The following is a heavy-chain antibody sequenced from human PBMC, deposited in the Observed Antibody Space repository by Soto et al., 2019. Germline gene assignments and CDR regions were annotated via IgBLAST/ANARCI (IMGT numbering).Heavy chain of an antibody. J-gene: IGHJ5*02. V-gene: IGHV4-4*02. CDR2: ISHSGIT. CDR1: GGSITSANW. CDR3: ARVLRGWFDH. Sequence: KTXETLSLTCAVAGGSITSANWWTWVRQPPGGGLEWIGEISHSGITNYKASLKSRVTMSVDKTKNDVSLKLTSVTAADTAVYYCARVLRGWFDHWGQGTPVTVSS.